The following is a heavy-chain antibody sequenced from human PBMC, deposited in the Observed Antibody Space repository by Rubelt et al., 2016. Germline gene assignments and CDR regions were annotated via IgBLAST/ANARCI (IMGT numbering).Heavy chain of an antibody. J-gene: IGHJ4*02. CDR1: GFTFSDYA. Sequence: EVQLVESGGGLVKPGGSLRLSCAASGFTFSDYAMHWVRQAPGKGLQYVSAISATGDSTSYADSVKGRFTISRDNSRNTLYLQMSSLRAEDTAVYYWVVDFTGWHNNWGQGTLVTVSS. CDR3: VVDFTGWHNN. V-gene: IGHV3-64D*06. CDR2: ISATGDST. D-gene: IGHD1/OR15-1a*01.